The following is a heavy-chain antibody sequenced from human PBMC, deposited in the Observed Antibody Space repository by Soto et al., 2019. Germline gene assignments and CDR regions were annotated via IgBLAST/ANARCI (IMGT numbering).Heavy chain of an antibody. Sequence: PSETLSLTCTVSVGSVRSRFYYYNCIRHPPGKGLEWIGYIYNSVNTNYNSSIESRVTISVATSKKMFSLRLRSVTAADTSVYYCAGADNGNYYHGFQMWGQGKIVPVSS. CDR3: AGADNGNYYHGFQM. D-gene: IGHD1-26*01. CDR2: IYNSVNT. V-gene: IGHV4-61*01. CDR1: VGSVRSRFYY. J-gene: IGHJ3*02.